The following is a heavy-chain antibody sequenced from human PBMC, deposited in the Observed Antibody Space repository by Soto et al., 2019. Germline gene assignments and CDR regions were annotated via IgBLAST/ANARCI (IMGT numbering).Heavy chain of an antibody. D-gene: IGHD3-10*01. Sequence: QVQLQESGPGLVKPSETLSLTCTVSGGSISSYYWSWIRQPPGKGLEWIGYIYHSGSTNYNPSLKSRVTISVDTSKNQFSLKVNSMTAADTALYYCARHNYGSGSTYFDYWGQGTLVTISS. CDR2: IYHSGST. J-gene: IGHJ4*02. V-gene: IGHV4-59*08. CDR3: ARHNYGSGSTYFDY. CDR1: GGSISSYY.